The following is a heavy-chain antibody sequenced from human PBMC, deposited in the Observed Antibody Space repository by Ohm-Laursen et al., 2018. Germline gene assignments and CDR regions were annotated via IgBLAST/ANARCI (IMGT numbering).Heavy chain of an antibody. CDR3: ASDFRGYSYGYFYFDY. D-gene: IGHD5-18*01. CDR2: IYYSGST. CDR1: GGSISSSSYY. Sequence: SETLSLTCTVSGGSISSSSYYWGWIRQPPGKGLEWIGSIYYSGSTYYNPSLKSRVTISVDTSKNQFSLKLSSVTAADTAVYYCASDFRGYSYGYFYFDYWGQGTLVTVSS. V-gene: IGHV4-39*01. J-gene: IGHJ4*02.